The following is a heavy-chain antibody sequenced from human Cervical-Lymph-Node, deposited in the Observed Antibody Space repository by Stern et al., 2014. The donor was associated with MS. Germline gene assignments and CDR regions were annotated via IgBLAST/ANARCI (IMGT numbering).Heavy chain of an antibody. Sequence: QVQLQESGPGLVKPSETLSLTCTVSGGSISSGDHYWNWIRQSPGKGLEWIGYIYDSGSTYFSETTYYNPSLKSRVTISIDKPRNHFSLKLTSVTAADTAVYFCAKDGRTSVGNFDSWGQGAMVAVSS. CDR1: GGSISSGDHY. V-gene: IGHV4-30-4*01. J-gene: IGHJ4*02. CDR2: IYDSGST. D-gene: IGHD4-23*01. CDR3: AKDGRTSVGNFDS.